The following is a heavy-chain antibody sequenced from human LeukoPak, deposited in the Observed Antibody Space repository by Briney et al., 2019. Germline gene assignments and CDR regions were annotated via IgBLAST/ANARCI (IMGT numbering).Heavy chain of an antibody. Sequence: ASVKVSCKASGYTFGTYGISWVRQAPGQGLDWVGWISAYNDKTNYAQKYEGRVTMATDTSTSTAYMELRSLTSDDTAVYYCARAGARISMLRGGLDYWGQGTLVAVSS. J-gene: IGHJ4*02. V-gene: IGHV1-18*04. CDR3: ARAGARISMLRGGLDY. D-gene: IGHD2-8*01. CDR2: ISAYNDKT. CDR1: GYTFGTYG.